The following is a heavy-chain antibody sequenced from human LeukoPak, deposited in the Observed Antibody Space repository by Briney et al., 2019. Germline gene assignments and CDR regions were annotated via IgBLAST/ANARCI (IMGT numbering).Heavy chain of an antibody. Sequence: GRSLRLSCAASGFTFDDYAMHWVRQAPGKGLEWVSGISWNSGSIGYAVSVKGRFTISRDNAKNSLYLQMNSLRAEDMALYYCAKDYKSRGSGGGYFDLWGRATLVTVSS. V-gene: IGHV3-9*03. D-gene: IGHD6-19*01. CDR1: GFTFDDYA. CDR3: AKDYKSRGSGGGYFDL. CDR2: ISWNSGSI. J-gene: IGHJ2*01.